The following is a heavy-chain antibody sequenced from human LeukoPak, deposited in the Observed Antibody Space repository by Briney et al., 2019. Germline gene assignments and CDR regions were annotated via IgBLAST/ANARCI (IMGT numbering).Heavy chain of an antibody. Sequence: SETLSLTCTVSGGSISNYYWCWIRQPAGKGLEWIGRIYTSGSTNYNPSLKSRVTMSVDTSKNQFSLKLTSVTAADTAVYYCARDLMGRQWLVDDFDYWGQGTLVTVFS. CDR3: ARDLMGRQWLVDDFDY. J-gene: IGHJ4*02. V-gene: IGHV4-4*07. D-gene: IGHD6-19*01. CDR2: IYTSGST. CDR1: GGSISNYY.